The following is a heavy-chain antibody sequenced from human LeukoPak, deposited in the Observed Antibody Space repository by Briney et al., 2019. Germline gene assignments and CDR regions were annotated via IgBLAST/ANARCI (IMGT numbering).Heavy chain of an antibody. CDR2: ISSDGSNT. V-gene: IGHV3-74*01. CDR3: AQGGSPGALDY. J-gene: IGHJ4*02. D-gene: IGHD2-15*01. Sequence: GGSLRLSCAASGFTFSTYWMHWVRQAPGKGLVWVSRISSDGSNTNYADSVKGRFTISRDNAKNTLYLQVNSLRAEDTAVYYCAQGGSPGALDYWGRGTLVTVSS. CDR1: GFTFSTYW.